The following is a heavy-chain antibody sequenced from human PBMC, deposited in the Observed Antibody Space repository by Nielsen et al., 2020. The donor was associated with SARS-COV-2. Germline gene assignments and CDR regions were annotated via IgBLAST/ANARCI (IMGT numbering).Heavy chain of an antibody. Sequence: ASVKVSCKESGYTFTNDYMHWVRQAPGQGLEWMGIINTSGGSTSYAQKFQGRVTMTRDTSTSTVYMELSSLRSEDTAVYYCARDSSSWYIEHSAYGMDVWGQGTTVTVSS. CDR1: GYTFTNDY. CDR2: INTSGGST. V-gene: IGHV1-46*01. J-gene: IGHJ6*02. CDR3: ARDSSSWYIEHSAYGMDV. D-gene: IGHD6-13*01.